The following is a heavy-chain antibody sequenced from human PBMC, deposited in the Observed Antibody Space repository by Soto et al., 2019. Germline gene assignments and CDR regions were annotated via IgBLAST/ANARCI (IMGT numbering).Heavy chain of an antibody. V-gene: IGHV1-18*04. CDR2: ISAYNGNT. D-gene: IGHD2-2*02. Sequence: QVQLVQSGAEVKKPGASVKVSCKASGYTFNMYGITWVRQAPGQGLEWMGWISAYNGNTNYAQKLQGRVTMTTDTSTGTAYMEVRSLRSDDTAVYYCARQDVVVPRTIPEFDPWGQGTLVTVSS. CDR1: GYTFNMYG. J-gene: IGHJ5*02. CDR3: ARQDVVVPRTIPEFDP.